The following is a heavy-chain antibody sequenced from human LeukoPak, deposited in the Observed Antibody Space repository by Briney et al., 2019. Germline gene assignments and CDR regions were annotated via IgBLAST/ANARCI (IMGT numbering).Heavy chain of an antibody. Sequence: GGSLRLPCAASGFTFSSYWMSWVRQAPGKGLEWVANIKQDGSEKYYVDSVKGRFTISRDNAKNSLYLQMNSLRAEDTAVYYCARDSRFSPYYYYGMDVWGQGTTVTVSS. CDR3: ARDSRFSPYYYYGMDV. CDR1: GFTFSSYW. V-gene: IGHV3-7*01. CDR2: IKQDGSEK. D-gene: IGHD3-3*02. J-gene: IGHJ6*02.